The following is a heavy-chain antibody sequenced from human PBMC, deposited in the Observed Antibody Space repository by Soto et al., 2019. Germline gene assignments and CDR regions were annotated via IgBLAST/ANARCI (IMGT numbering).Heavy chain of an antibody. CDR2: IIPIFGTA. J-gene: IGHJ6*02. V-gene: IGHV1-69*13. D-gene: IGHD4-4*01. CDR1: GGTFSSYA. CDR3: ARGALTTVTTYYYYYGMDV. Sequence: SVKVSCKASGGTFSSYAISWVRQAPGQGLEWMGGIIPIFGTANYAQKFQGRVTITADESTSTAYMELSSLRSEDTAVYYCARGALTTVTTYYYYYGMDVWGQGTTVTVAS.